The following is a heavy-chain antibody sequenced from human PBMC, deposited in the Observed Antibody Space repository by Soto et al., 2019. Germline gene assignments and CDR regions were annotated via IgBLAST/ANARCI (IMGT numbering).Heavy chain of an antibody. D-gene: IGHD5-12*01. Sequence: GASVKVSCKASGGTLSSYAISWVRQAPGQGLEWMGGIIPIFGTANYAQKFQGRVTITADKSTSTAYMELSSLRSEDTAVYYCARDRGDGYKFDYWGQGTLVTVSS. CDR3: ARDRGDGYKFDY. CDR2: IIPIFGTA. V-gene: IGHV1-69*06. CDR1: GGTLSSYA. J-gene: IGHJ4*02.